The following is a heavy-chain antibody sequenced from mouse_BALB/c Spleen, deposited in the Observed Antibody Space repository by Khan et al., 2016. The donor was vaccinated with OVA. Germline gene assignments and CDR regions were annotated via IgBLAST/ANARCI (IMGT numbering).Heavy chain of an antibody. J-gene: IGHJ3*01. Sequence: QVQLQQSGAELARPGASVKLSCKASGYTFTDYYINWVKQRTGQGLEWIGEISPGSGDTYYNERFKGKATLTADKSSSTAYMQLSSLTSEASAVYFCARRNYFGYTVAYWGQGTLVTGSA. CDR2: ISPGSGDT. CDR3: ARRNYFGYTVAY. V-gene: IGHV1-77*01. CDR1: GYTFTDYY. D-gene: IGHD1-2*01.